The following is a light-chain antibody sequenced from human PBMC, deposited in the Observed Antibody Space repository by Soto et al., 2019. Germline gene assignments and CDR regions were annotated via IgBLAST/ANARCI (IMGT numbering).Light chain of an antibody. CDR3: QQSYTTPLT. Sequence: DIQMTQSPSSLSASVGDRVTITCRASQSIRSYLNWYQQKPAKAPELLIYEATSLQSGVPSRFSGSGSGTDFTLTISSLQPEDFATYYCQQSYTTPLTFGPGTKVDIK. V-gene: IGKV1-39*01. J-gene: IGKJ3*01. CDR2: EAT. CDR1: QSIRSY.